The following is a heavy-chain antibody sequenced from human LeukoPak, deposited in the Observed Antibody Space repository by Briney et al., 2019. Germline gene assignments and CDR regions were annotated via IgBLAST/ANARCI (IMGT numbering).Heavy chain of an antibody. D-gene: IGHD2-21*01. V-gene: IGHV4-39*01. CDR3: ARRIGLVTPNAFDI. J-gene: IGHJ3*02. CDR2: IYYSGST. CDR1: GGSISSSSYY. Sequence: PSETLSLTCTVSGGSISSSSYYWGWIRQPPGKGLEWIGSIYYSGSTYYNPSLKSRVTISVDTSKNQFSLKLSSVTAADTAVYYCARRIGLVTPNAFDIWGQGTMVTVSS.